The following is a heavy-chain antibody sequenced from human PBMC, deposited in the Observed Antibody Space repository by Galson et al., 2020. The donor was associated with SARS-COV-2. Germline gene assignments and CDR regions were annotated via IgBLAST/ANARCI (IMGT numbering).Heavy chain of an antibody. V-gene: IGHV3-30*04. J-gene: IGHJ2*01. CDR3: ARDGGVIMGWYFDL. CDR1: GFTFSSYA. Sequence: GGSLRLSCAATGFTFSSYAMHWVRQAPGKGLEWVAVISYDGSNKYYADSVKGRFTISRDNSKNTLYLQMNSLRAEDTAVYYCARDGGVIMGWYFDLWGRGTLVTVSS. D-gene: IGHD3-3*01. CDR2: ISYDGSNK.